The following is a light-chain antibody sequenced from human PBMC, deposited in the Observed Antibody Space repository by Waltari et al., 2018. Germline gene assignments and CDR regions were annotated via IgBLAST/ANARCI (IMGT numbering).Light chain of an antibody. J-gene: IGKJ1*01. CDR3: QQLGSSPWT. CDR1: QSVTSND. Sequence: DIVLTQSPGPLSLSPGERATLSCRASQSVTSNDLAWYQQNPGQAPRLLVYRASSRFTGIPDRFSGSGSGTEFSLTISRVEPEDFAVYYCQQLGSSPWTFGQGTRIEIK. CDR2: RAS. V-gene: IGKV3-20*01.